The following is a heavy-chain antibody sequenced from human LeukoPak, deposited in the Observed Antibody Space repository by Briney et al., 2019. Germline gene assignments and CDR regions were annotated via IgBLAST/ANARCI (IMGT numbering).Heavy chain of an antibody. CDR3: ASSGYYYTYNWFDP. J-gene: IGHJ5*02. V-gene: IGHV3-23*01. D-gene: IGHD3-22*01. CDR2: ISGSAVST. Sequence: GGSLRLSCAASGFTFSSYGMSWVRQAPGKGLEWVSAISGSAVSTYYADSVKGRFTISRDNSKNTLYLQMNSLRAEDTAVYYCASSGYYYTYNWFDPWGQGTLVTVSS. CDR1: GFTFSSYG.